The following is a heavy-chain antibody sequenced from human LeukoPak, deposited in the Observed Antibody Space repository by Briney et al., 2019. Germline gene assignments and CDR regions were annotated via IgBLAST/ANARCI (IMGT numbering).Heavy chain of an antibody. V-gene: IGHV4-34*01. CDR3: ARGLKGYNWFDP. Sequence: PSETLSLTCTVSGGSISGYYWSWIRQPPGKGLEWIGEINHSGSTNYNPSLKSRVTISVDTSKNQFSLKLSSVTAADTAVYYCARGLKGYNWFDPWGQGTLVTVSS. CDR1: GGSISGYY. J-gene: IGHJ5*02. CDR2: INHSGST.